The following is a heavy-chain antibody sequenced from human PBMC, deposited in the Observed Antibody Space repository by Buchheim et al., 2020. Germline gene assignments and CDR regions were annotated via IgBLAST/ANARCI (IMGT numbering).Heavy chain of an antibody. V-gene: IGHV3-23*01. Sequence: EVQLLESGGGLVQPGGSLRLSCAASGFTFSISAMSWVRQAPGKGLEWVSTISGSGGSTYYADSVQGRFTISRDNSKNTLYLQMNSLRAEDTAVYYCAKGRNSSGWRSQESWGQGTL. CDR3: AKGRNSSGWRSQES. J-gene: IGHJ5*02. D-gene: IGHD6-19*01. CDR2: ISGSGGST. CDR1: GFTFSISA.